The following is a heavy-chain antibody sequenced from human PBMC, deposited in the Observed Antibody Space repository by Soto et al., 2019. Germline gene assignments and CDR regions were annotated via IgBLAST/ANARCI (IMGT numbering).Heavy chain of an antibody. CDR2: INWNGGST. Sequence: EVQLVESGGGVVRPGGSLRLSCAASGFTFDDYGMSWVRQAPRKGLEWVSGINWNGGSTGYADSVKGRLTISRDNAKNSLYLPMNSLRAEDTTFYYCASDGAGYCSSTSGRYYGMDVWDQGTTVTVSS. CDR3: ASDGAGYCSSTSGRYYGMDV. D-gene: IGHD2-2*01. CDR1: GFTFDDYG. V-gene: IGHV3-20*04. J-gene: IGHJ6*02.